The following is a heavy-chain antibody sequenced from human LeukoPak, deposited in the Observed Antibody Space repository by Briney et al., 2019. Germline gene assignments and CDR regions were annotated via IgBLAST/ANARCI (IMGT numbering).Heavy chain of an antibody. J-gene: IGHJ6*02. Sequence: PSETLSLTCAVYGGSFSGYYWSWIRQPPGKGLEWIGSIYYSGSTYYNPSLKSRVTISVDTSKNQFSLKLSSVTAADTAVYYCASSVPAANYYYYYGMDVWGQGTTVTVSS. CDR2: IYYSGST. D-gene: IGHD2-2*01. CDR1: GGSFSGYY. V-gene: IGHV4-34*01. CDR3: ASSVPAANYYYYYGMDV.